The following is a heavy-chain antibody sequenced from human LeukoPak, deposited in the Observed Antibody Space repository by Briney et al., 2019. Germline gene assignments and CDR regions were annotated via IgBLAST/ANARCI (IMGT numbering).Heavy chain of an antibody. V-gene: IGHV4-59*01. CDR3: ARGGPRDTGMVHDAFDI. CDR1: GGSISSYY. J-gene: IGHJ3*02. Sequence: SETLSLTXTVSGGSISSYYWSWIRQPPGGGLEWIGDIYYIGSTNYSPSLKSRVTISVGPSKSQFSLKLSSVTAAHTAVYYCARGGPRDTGMVHDAFDIWGQGTMVTVSS. D-gene: IGHD5-18*01. CDR2: IYYIGST.